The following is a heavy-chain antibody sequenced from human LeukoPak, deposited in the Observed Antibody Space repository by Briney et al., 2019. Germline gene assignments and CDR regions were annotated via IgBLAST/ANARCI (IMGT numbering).Heavy chain of an antibody. J-gene: IGHJ3*02. Sequence: SETLSLTCTVSGGSISSYYWSWIRQPPGKGLEWIGYIYYTGNTNYNPSLKSRVTISVDTSKNQFSLKLSSVTAADTAVYYCASSDHYDSSGFGLDAFDIWGQGTMVTVSS. D-gene: IGHD3-22*01. CDR1: GGSISSYY. V-gene: IGHV4-59*08. CDR3: ASSDHYDSSGFGLDAFDI. CDR2: IYYTGNT.